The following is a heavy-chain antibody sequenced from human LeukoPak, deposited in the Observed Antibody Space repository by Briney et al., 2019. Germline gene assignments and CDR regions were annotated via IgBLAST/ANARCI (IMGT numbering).Heavy chain of an antibody. CDR2: IKGDESAR. CDR1: GFTFSTYW. D-gene: IGHD1-26*01. CDR3: ARDVGGSLDY. J-gene: IGHJ4*02. Sequence: GGSLKLSCAASGFTFSTYWMAWVRQAPGKGLEWVANIKGDESARHQADSVKGRFTISRDNAKKSVYPQMNSLRGEDTAVYYCARDVGGSLDYWGQGTLVTVSS. V-gene: IGHV3-7*01.